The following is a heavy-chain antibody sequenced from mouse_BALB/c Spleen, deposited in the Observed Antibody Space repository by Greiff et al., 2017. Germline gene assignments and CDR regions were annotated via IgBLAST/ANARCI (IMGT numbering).Heavy chain of an antibody. Sequence: QVQLQQSGAELVRPGSSVKISCKASGYAFSSYWMNWVKQRPGQGLEWIGQIYPGDGDTNYNGKFKGKATLTADKSSSTAYMQLSSLTSEDSAVYFCARSRGIYYDYDYAMDYWGQGTSVTVSS. CDR3: ARSRGIYYDYDYAMDY. D-gene: IGHD2-4*01. V-gene: IGHV1-80*01. CDR2: IYPGDGDT. CDR1: GYAFSSYW. J-gene: IGHJ4*01.